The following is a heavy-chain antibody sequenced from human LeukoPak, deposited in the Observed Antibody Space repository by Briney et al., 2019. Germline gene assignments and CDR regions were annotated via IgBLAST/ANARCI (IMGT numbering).Heavy chain of an antibody. CDR3: AREGEVVVPAAIYYMDV. CDR2: IYHSGST. J-gene: IGHJ6*03. CDR1: GYSISSGYY. D-gene: IGHD2-2*02. V-gene: IGHV4-38-2*02. Sequence: PSETLSLTCAVSGYSISSGYYWGWIRQPPGKGLEWIGSIYHSGSTYYNPSLKSRVTISVDTSKNQFSLKLSSVTAADTAMYYCAREGEVVVPAAIYYMDVWGKGTTVTVSS.